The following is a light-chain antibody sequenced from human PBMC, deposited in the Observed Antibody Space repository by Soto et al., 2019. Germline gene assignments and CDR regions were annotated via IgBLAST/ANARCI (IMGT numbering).Light chain of an antibody. CDR2: AAS. V-gene: IGKV1-39*01. Sequence: DIQMTQSPSSLSASGGERVTITCXASQSITRFLNWYQQKPGKAPKLLIYAASSLQSGVPSRFSGSGSGTDFTLTISSLQPEDFATYYCQQNYSPPPITFGQGTDWRL. J-gene: IGKJ5*01. CDR3: QQNYSPPPIT. CDR1: QSITRF.